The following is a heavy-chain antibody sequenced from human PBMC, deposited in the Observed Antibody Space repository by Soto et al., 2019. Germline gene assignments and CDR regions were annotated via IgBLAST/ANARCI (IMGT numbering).Heavy chain of an antibody. Sequence: PGESLKISCKGSGYSFTSYWIGWVRQMPGKGLEWMGIIYPGDSDTRYSPSFQGQVTISADKSISTAYLQWSSLKASDTAMYYCARPKCSGGSCHPTYIDYWGQGTLVTVSS. D-gene: IGHD2-15*01. CDR3: ARPKCSGGSCHPTYIDY. CDR1: GYSFTSYW. J-gene: IGHJ4*02. CDR2: IYPGDSDT. V-gene: IGHV5-51*01.